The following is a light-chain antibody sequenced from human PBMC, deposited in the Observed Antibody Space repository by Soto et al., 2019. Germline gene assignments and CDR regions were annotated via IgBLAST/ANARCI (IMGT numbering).Light chain of an antibody. CDR2: AAS. Sequence: DIQMTQSPSSLSASVGDRVTITCRASQGISNYLAWYQQKPGKVPKLLIYAASTLQSGVPSRSSGSGSGTDFTLTISSLQPEDVATYYCQTYNNALWTFGQGTRVEIK. V-gene: IGKV1-27*01. CDR1: QGISNY. CDR3: QTYNNALWT. J-gene: IGKJ1*01.